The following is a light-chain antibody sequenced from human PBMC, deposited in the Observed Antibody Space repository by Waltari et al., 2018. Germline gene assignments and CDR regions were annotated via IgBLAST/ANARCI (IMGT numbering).Light chain of an antibody. J-gene: IGKJ2*01. Sequence: DVVMTQSPLSLPVTLGQPASISCRSSQSLVYSDGNTAMNWFQQRPGQSTRRLIDKVFNRDSGVPNRCSGSGSGTDFTLKISRVEAEYVGVYYCMQGTHLPFTFGQGTKLEIK. CDR3: MQGTHLPFT. CDR2: KVF. V-gene: IGKV2-30*01. CDR1: QSLVYSDGNTA.